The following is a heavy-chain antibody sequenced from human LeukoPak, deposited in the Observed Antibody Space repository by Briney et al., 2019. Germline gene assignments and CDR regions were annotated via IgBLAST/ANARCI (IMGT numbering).Heavy chain of an antibody. Sequence: PGGSLRLSCAASGFTFSAYTLSWVRQAPGKRPEGLSAITGGHGVTYYADSVRGRFTISRDNSRNTLYLQMTGLTAEDTAVYYCARDQSTTALSEYWGQGTLVAVSS. CDR2: ITGGHGVT. J-gene: IGHJ4*02. D-gene: IGHD1-7*01. CDR1: GFTFSAYT. CDR3: ARDQSTTALSEY. V-gene: IGHV3-23*01.